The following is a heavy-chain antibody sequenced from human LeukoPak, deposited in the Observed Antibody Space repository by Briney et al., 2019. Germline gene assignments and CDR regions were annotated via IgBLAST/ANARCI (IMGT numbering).Heavy chain of an antibody. Sequence: SQTLSLTCAISGDSVSSNSAAWNWIRQSPSRGLERLGRTYYRSKWYNDYAVSVKSRITINPDTSKNQFSLQLNSVTPEDTAVYYCAREVSGYSYGEPYYYYYMDVWGKGTTVTVSS. CDR3: AREVSGYSYGEPYYYYYMDV. CDR1: GDSVSSNSAA. J-gene: IGHJ6*03. D-gene: IGHD5-18*01. V-gene: IGHV6-1*01. CDR2: TYYRSKWYN.